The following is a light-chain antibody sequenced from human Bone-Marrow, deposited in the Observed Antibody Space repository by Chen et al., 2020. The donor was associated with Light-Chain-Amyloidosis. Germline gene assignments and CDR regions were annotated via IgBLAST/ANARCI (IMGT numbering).Light chain of an antibody. CDR2: AAY. Sequence: DIQMTLSPSSLSASVGDRVTITCRASQSISSYLNWYHQKPGKAPKLLIYAAYSLQSGVPSRFSGSGSGTDFTLTISSLQPEDFATYYCQQTYSIPFTFGPGTKVDIK. CDR3: QQTYSIPFT. CDR1: QSISSY. J-gene: IGKJ3*01. V-gene: IGKV1-39*01.